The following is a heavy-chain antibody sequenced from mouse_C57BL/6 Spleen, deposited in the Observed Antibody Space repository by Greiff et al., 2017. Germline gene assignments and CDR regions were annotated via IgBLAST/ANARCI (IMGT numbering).Heavy chain of an antibody. CDR1: GFTFSSYA. D-gene: IGHD2-4*01. J-gene: IGHJ1*03. Sequence: EVQVVESGGGLVKPGGSLKLSCAASGFTFSSYAMSWVRQTPEKRLEWVATISDGGSYTYYPDNVKGRFTISRDNAKNNLYLQMSHLKSEDTAMYYCARDRSDDDGGYFDVWGTGTTVTVSS. V-gene: IGHV5-4*01. CDR2: ISDGGSYT. CDR3: ARDRSDDDGGYFDV.